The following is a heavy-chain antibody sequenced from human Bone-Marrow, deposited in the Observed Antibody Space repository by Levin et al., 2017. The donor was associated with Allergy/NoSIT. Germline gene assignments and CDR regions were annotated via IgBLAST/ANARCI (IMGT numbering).Heavy chain of an antibody. Sequence: SSQTLSLTCTVSGGSISNNNYYWGWVRQPPGKGLEWIGSVYYTGNSYPNPSLRSRVTISIDTSKNQFSLRLSSVTAADTAVYYCAREDGTGSHGSDYWGQGILVTVSS. CDR3: AREDGTGSHGSDY. CDR2: VYYTGNS. V-gene: IGHV4-39*07. CDR1: GGSISNNNYY. D-gene: IGHD3-10*01. J-gene: IGHJ4*02.